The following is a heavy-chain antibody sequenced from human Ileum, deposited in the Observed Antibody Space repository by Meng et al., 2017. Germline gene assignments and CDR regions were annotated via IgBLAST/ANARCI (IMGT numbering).Heavy chain of an antibody. D-gene: IGHD3-16*01. CDR1: GFTISCCY. J-gene: IGHJ4*02. CDR3: ASTSSSNYGFFDH. Sequence: GESLKISCAASGFTISCCYMSWVRQVPGKGLEWVANITQNGSVIYYRDSVKGRFTVSRDNAGNSLYLQMNSLRAEDTAVYYCASTSSSNYGFFDHWGRGALVTVSS. CDR2: ITQNGSVI. V-gene: IGHV3-7*01.